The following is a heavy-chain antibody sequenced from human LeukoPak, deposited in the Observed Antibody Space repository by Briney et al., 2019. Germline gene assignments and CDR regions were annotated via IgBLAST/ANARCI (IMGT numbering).Heavy chain of an antibody. V-gene: IGHV4-59*01. J-gene: IGHJ6*02. D-gene: IGHD1-26*01. CDR3: ARDQSGSYHYYYGMDV. Sequence: PSETLSLTCTVSGGSISSYYWSWMRQPPGKGLEWIGYIYYSGSTNYNPSLKSRVTISVDTSKNQFSLKLSSVTAADTAAYYCARDQSGSYHYYYGMDVWGQGTTVTVSS. CDR1: GGSISSYY. CDR2: IYYSGST.